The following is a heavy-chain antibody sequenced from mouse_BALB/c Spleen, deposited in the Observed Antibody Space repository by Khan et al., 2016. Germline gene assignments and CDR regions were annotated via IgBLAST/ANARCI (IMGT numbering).Heavy chain of an antibody. D-gene: IGHD1-1*01. CDR3: ARAVYYGYLAY. J-gene: IGHJ3*01. V-gene: IGHV4-1*02. Sequence: EVQLVESGGGLVQPGGSLKLSCAASGFDFSRYWMSWVRQAPGKGLEWIGEINPDSSTINYTPSLKDKFIISRDNAKNTLYLQMSTVRSEDTALYYCARAVYYGYLAYWGQGTLVTVSA. CDR1: GFDFSRYW. CDR2: INPDSSTI.